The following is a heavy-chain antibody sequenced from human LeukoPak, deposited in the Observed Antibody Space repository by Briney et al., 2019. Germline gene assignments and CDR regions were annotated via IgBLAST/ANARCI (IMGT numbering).Heavy chain of an antibody. V-gene: IGHV1-69*06. CDR1: GGTFSIYA. Sequence: SVKVSCKASGGTFSIYAISWVRQAPGQGLEWMGGIIPIFGTANYAQKFQGRVTITADKSTSTAYMELSSLRSEDTAVYYCARSIRSGSSSWYVSDYWGQGTLVTVSS. D-gene: IGHD6-13*01. CDR3: ARSIRSGSSSWYVSDY. J-gene: IGHJ4*02. CDR2: IIPIFGTA.